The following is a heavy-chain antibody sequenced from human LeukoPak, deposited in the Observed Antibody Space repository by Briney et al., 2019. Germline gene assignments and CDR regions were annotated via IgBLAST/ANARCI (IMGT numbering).Heavy chain of an antibody. CDR2: INPNSGGT. CDR1: GYTFTDYY. J-gene: IGHJ4*02. D-gene: IGHD6-19*01. V-gene: IGHV1-2*02. CDR3: ARVSKIAVAAAY. Sequence: ASVKVSFKASGYTFTDYYMHWVRQAPGQGLEWMGWINPNSGGTNYAQKFQGRVTMTRDTSISTAYMELSRLRSDDTAVYYCARVSKIAVAAAYWGQGTLVTVSS.